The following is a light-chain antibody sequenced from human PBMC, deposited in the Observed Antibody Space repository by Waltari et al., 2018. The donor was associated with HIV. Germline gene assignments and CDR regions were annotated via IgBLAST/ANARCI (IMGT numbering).Light chain of an antibody. CDR1: NIGGKS. Sequence: SYVLTQPPSVSVAPGQTARISCGGTNIGGKSVHWYQQKPGQAPVLVVYDDSDRPSGIPGRFSGSNSANTATLTISRVEAGDEADYYCQVWDTNSDQGIFGGGTKLTVL. CDR3: QVWDTNSDQGI. J-gene: IGLJ2*01. V-gene: IGLV3-21*02. CDR2: DDS.